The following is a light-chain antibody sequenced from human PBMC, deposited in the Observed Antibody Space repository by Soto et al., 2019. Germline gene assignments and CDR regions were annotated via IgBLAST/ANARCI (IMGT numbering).Light chain of an antibody. CDR1: QSVTSNY. V-gene: IGKV3-20*01. CDR2: GAS. Sequence: EIVLTQSPATLSSFPGDRVTLSCRASQSVTSNYLAWYQQKRGQAPRLLIWGASIRATDLPDRFSGGGSGTDFTLTISRLEAEDSAVYYCQQYGSSPGTFGQGTKVDIK. CDR3: QQYGSSPGT. J-gene: IGKJ1*01.